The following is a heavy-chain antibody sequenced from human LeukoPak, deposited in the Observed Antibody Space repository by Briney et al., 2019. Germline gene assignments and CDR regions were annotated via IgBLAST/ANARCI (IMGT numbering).Heavy chain of an antibody. Sequence: GGSLRLSCAASGFTFSSYAMSWVRQAPGKGLEWVSAISGSGGSTYYADSVKGRFTISRDNSKNTLYLQMNSLRAEDTAVYYCAKLGYSSGWYDFKIDAFDFWGQGTMVTVSS. CDR2: ISGSGGST. CDR1: GFTFSSYA. J-gene: IGHJ3*01. CDR3: AKLGYSSGWYDFKIDAFDF. D-gene: IGHD6-19*01. V-gene: IGHV3-23*01.